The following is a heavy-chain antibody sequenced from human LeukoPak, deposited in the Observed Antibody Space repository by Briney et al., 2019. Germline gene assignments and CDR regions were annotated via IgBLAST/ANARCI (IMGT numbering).Heavy chain of an antibody. CDR1: GGTFSSYA. V-gene: IGHV1-69*13. D-gene: IGHD2-15*01. CDR3: ARSEEGYCSGGSCYTLYYYYYYGMDV. CDR2: IIPIFGTA. Sequence: GASVKVSCKASGGTFSSYAISWVRQAPGQGLEWMGGIIPIFGTANYAQKFQGRVTITADESTSTAYMELSSLRSEDTAVYYCARSEEGYCSGGSCYTLYYYYYYGMDVWGQGTTVTVSS. J-gene: IGHJ6*02.